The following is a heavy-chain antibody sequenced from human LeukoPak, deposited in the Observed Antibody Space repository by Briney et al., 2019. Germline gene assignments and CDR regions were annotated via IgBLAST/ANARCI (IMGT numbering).Heavy chain of an antibody. CDR1: EYTFTDYT. D-gene: IGHD3-10*01. J-gene: IGHJ4*02. V-gene: IGHV1-3*01. Sequence: ASVKVSCKASEYTFTDYTMHWVRQAPGQRLEWMGWINSGNGNTKYSQKFQGRVTITRDTSASTAYMELSSLTSEDTAVYYRARDGSYGSGSFGNWGQGTLVTVSS. CDR2: INSGNGNT. CDR3: ARDGSYGSGSFGN.